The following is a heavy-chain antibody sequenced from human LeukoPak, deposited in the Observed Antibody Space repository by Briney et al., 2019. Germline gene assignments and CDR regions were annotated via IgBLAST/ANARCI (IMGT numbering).Heavy chain of an antibody. Sequence: GASVKVSCKASGGTFSSYAISWVRQAPGQGLEWMGGIIPIFGTANYAQKFQGRVTITADESTSTAYMELSSLRSEDTAVYYCARPGRERDAFDIWGQGTMVTVSS. CDR2: IIPIFGTA. CDR1: GGTFSSYA. CDR3: ARPGRERDAFDI. D-gene: IGHD1-1*01. J-gene: IGHJ3*02. V-gene: IGHV1-69*13.